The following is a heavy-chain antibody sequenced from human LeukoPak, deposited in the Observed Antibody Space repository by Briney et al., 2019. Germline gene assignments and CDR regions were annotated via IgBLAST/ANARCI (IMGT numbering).Heavy chain of an antibody. Sequence: PGGSLRLSCAASGFSFSNAWMSWVRQAPGKGLGWVGRIKSRTDGGTPDYAAPVKGRFTISRDDSKNTLYLQMNSLKTEDTAVYYCTTCPPLLAGSDFDYWGQGTLVTVSS. CDR3: TTCPPLLAGSDFDY. D-gene: IGHD3-10*01. J-gene: IGHJ4*02. V-gene: IGHV3-15*01. CDR1: GFSFSNAW. CDR2: IKSRTDGGTP.